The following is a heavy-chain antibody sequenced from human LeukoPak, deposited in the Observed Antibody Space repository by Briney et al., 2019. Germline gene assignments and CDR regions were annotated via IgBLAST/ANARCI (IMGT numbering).Heavy chain of an antibody. J-gene: IGHJ4*02. CDR3: ARGSPVEAAGTYYFDY. D-gene: IGHD6-13*01. Sequence: SETLSLTCAVYGGSFSGYYWSWVRQPPGKGLEWVGEINHSGSTNYNPSLKRRVTISVDTSKNQFSLKLSSVTAADTAVYYCARGSPVEAAGTYYFDYWGQGTLVTVSS. CDR1: GGSFSGYY. CDR2: INHSGST. V-gene: IGHV4-34*01.